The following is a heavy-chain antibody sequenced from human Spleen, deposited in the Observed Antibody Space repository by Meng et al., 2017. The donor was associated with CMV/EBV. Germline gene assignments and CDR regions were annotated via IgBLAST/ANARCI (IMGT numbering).Heavy chain of an antibody. V-gene: IGHV1-2*02. Sequence: ASVKVSCKASGYTFTDYFMHWVRQAPGQGLEWMGWINPNSGGTNYAQKFQGRVTMTRDTSISTAYMELSRLRSDDTAVYYCARVGAVAGTNYYGMDVWGQGTTVTVSS. CDR2: INPNSGGT. CDR3: ARVGAVAGTNYYGMDV. D-gene: IGHD6-19*01. J-gene: IGHJ6*02. CDR1: GYTFTDYF.